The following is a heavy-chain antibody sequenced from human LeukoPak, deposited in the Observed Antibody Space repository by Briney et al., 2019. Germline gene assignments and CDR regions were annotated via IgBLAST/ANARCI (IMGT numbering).Heavy chain of an antibody. V-gene: IGHV3-48*03. CDR3: ARGTVVPAALDAFDI. Sequence: PGRSLRLSCAASGFTFSSYEMNWVRQAPGKGLEWVSYISSSGSTIYYADSVKGRFTISRDNAKNSLYLQMNSLRAEDTAVYYCARGTVVPAALDAFDIWGQETMVTVSS. CDR2: ISSSGSTI. CDR1: GFTFSSYE. D-gene: IGHD2-2*01. J-gene: IGHJ3*02.